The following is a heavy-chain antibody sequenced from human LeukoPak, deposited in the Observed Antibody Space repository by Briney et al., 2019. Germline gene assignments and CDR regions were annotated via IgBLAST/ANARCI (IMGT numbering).Heavy chain of an antibody. CDR3: TRERGGYSGYEDY. Sequence: GGSLRLSCEASGFTFSTYNMNWVRQAPGKRLEWVSSITSSSSYVFYADSVKGRFTISRDNAKNSLYLQMNSLRAEDTAVYYCTRERGGYSGYEDYWGQGTLVTVSS. CDR1: GFTFSTYN. D-gene: IGHD5-12*01. CDR2: ITSSSSYV. J-gene: IGHJ4*02. V-gene: IGHV3-21*01.